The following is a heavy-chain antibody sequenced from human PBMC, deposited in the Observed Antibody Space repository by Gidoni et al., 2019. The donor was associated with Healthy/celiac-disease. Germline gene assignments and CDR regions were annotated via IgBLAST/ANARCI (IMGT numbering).Heavy chain of an antibody. CDR2: ISSSSSYI. J-gene: IGHJ6*03. CDR1: GFPFSSYS. V-gene: IGHV3-21*01. D-gene: IGHD2-15*01. CDR3: ARDDETISATYYMDV. Sequence: EVQLVESGGGLVKPGGSMRLSCAASGFPFSSYSMNWVRQAPGKGLEWVSSISSSSSYIYYADSVKGRFTISRDNAKNSLYLQMNSLRAEDTAVYYCARDDETISATYYMDVWGKGTTVTVSS.